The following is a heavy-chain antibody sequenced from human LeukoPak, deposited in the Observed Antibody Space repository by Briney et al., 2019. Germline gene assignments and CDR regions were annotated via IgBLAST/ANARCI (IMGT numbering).Heavy chain of an antibody. D-gene: IGHD2-2*01. CDR2: IYYSGST. V-gene: IGHV4-59*11. CDR3: AREQYQLRNYCMDV. J-gene: IGHJ6*03. CDR1: GGSISSHY. Sequence: SETLSLTCTVSGGSISSHYWSWIRQPPGKGLEWIGYIYYSGSTNYNPSLKSRVTISVDTSKNQFSLKLSSVTAADTAVYYCAREQYQLRNYCMDVWGKGTTVTVSS.